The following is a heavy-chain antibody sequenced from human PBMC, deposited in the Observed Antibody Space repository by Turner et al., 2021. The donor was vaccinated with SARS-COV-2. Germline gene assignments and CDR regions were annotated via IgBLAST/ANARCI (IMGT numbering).Heavy chain of an antibody. D-gene: IGHD2-2*01. J-gene: IGHJ4*02. Sequence: EVQVLESGGTLVQPGGSLRLSCAVSGFIFSNYAMTWVRQAPGRGLEWVCSIFSDGDITYYADSVKGRFTISRDDSKNTVSLQMNSLRAEDTALYYCAKTRGPVAFHPDSWGQGTLVTVSS. V-gene: IGHV3-23*01. CDR1: GFIFSNYA. CDR3: AKTRGPVAFHPDS. CDR2: IFSDGDIT.